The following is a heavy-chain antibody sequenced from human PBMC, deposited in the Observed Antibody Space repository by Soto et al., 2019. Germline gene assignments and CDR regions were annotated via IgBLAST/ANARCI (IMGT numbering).Heavy chain of an antibody. CDR3: GNSMVRGVYDY. D-gene: IGHD3-10*01. Sequence: SETLSLTCTVSGGSISSGDYYWSWIRQPPGKGLEWIGYIYYSGSTNYNPSLKSRVTISVDTSKNQFSLKLSSVTAADTSVYYWGNSMVRGVYDYLGQGNLVTVS. CDR2: IYYSGST. V-gene: IGHV4-61*08. CDR1: GGSISSGDYY. J-gene: IGHJ4*02.